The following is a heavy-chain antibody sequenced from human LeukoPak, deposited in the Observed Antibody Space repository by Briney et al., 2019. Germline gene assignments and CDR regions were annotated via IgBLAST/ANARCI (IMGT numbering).Heavy chain of an antibody. D-gene: IGHD3-22*01. J-gene: IGHJ4*02. V-gene: IGHV3-23*01. CDR3: AKRGVVIRVILVGFHKEAYYFDS. CDR2: ISGGGGGT. Sequence: RGSLRLSSAVSGITLSNYRMSSVRQAPGKGREWVSGISGGGGGTSYADSLKGRFIISRDNPKNTLYLQMNSLRAEDTDVYFCAKRGVVIRVILVGFHKEAYYFDSWGQGALVSVSS. CDR1: GITLSNYR.